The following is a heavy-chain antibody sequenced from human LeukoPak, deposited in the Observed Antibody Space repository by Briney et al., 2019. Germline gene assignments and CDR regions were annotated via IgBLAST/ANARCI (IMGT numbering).Heavy chain of an antibody. CDR3: ARDREDFWSGSNFYYYGMDV. D-gene: IGHD3-3*01. CDR2: INPNSGGT. CDR1: GYTFTGYY. V-gene: IGHV1-2*02. J-gene: IGHJ6*02. Sequence: VASVKVSCKASGYTFTGYYMHWVRQAPGQGLEWTGWINPNSGGTNYAQKFQGRVTMTRDTSISTAYMELSRLRSDDTAVYYCARDREDFWSGSNFYYYGMDVWGQGTTVTVSS.